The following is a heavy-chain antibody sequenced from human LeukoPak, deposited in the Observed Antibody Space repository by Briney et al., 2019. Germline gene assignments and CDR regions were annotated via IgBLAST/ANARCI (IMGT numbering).Heavy chain of an antibody. Sequence: GGSLRLSRAASGFTFSSYAMHWVRQAPGKGLEWVAVISYDGSNKYYADSVKGRFTISRDNSKNTLYLQMNSLRAEDTAVYYCARDSYCSGGSCWDYYYGMDVWGQGTTVTVSS. D-gene: IGHD2-15*01. J-gene: IGHJ6*02. CDR3: ARDSYCSGGSCWDYYYGMDV. V-gene: IGHV3-30-3*01. CDR2: ISYDGSNK. CDR1: GFTFSSYA.